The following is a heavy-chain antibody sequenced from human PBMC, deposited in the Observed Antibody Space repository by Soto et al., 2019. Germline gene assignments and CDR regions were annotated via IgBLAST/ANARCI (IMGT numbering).Heavy chain of an antibody. D-gene: IGHD6-19*01. CDR2: IIPIFGTA. CDR1: GGTFSSYA. J-gene: IGHJ3*02. V-gene: IGHV1-69*06. Sequence: SVKVSCKASGGTFSSYAISWVRQAPGQGLEWMGGIIPIFGTANYAQKFQGRVTITADKSTSTAYMELSSLRSEDTAVYYCARPRYTSGWYAAFDIWGQGTMVTVSS. CDR3: ARPRYTSGWYAAFDI.